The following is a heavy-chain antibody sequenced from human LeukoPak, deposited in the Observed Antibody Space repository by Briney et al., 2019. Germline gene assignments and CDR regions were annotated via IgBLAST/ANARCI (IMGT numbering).Heavy chain of an antibody. Sequence: ASVKVSCKASGYTFTSYYMHWVRQAPGQGLEWMGIINPSGGSTSYAQKFQGRVTMTRDTSTSTVYMELSSLRSEDTAVYYCARPNRVVVAATRNYYYGMDVWGQGTTVTVSS. J-gene: IGHJ6*02. CDR2: INPSGGST. CDR1: GYTFTSYY. V-gene: IGHV1-46*01. D-gene: IGHD2-15*01. CDR3: ARPNRVVVAATRNYYYGMDV.